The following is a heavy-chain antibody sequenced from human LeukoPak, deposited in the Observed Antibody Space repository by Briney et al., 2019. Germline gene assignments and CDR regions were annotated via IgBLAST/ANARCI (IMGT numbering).Heavy chain of an antibody. V-gene: IGHV4-59*11. J-gene: IGHJ6*03. CDR2: IHYSGST. Sequence: PSETLSPTCNVSGGSISGHYWSWIRQPPGKGLEWIGCIHYSGSTNYNPSLKSRVTTSVDTSKNQFSLRLTSVTAADTAVYYCTRVGDTSSYFYYMDVWGKGTTVTVSS. D-gene: IGHD3-22*01. CDR1: GGSISGHY. CDR3: TRVGDTSSYFYYMDV.